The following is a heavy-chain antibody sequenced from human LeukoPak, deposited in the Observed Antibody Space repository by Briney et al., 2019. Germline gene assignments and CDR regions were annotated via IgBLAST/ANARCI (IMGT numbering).Heavy chain of an antibody. CDR1: GFTFSSYG. Sequence: GGSLRLSCAASGFTFSSYGMHWIRQAPGKGLEWISYIHANPKTIYYADSAKGRFTISRDNAKNSLYLQMNSLRVDDTAVYYCARSGYGDFDYWGQGARVTVSS. D-gene: IGHD5-12*01. CDR2: IHANPKTI. J-gene: IGHJ4*02. CDR3: ARSGYGDFDY. V-gene: IGHV3-48*04.